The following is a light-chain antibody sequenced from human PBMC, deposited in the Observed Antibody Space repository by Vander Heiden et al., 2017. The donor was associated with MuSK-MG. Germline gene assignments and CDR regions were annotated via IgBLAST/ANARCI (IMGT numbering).Light chain of an antibody. CDR1: QSISSW. CDR2: KAS. V-gene: IGKV1-5*03. CDR3: QQYNRT. J-gene: IGKJ1*01. Sequence: DIQMTQSPSTLSASVGDTVTITCRASQSISSWLAGEQQKPGQTPELLSYKASTLTRGVTLRVRGSVSGTEFTRTIRSLKADDFANESCQQYNRTFGQGTKVEIK.